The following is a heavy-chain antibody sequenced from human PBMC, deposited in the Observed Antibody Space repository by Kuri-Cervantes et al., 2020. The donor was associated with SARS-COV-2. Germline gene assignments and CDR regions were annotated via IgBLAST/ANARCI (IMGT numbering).Heavy chain of an antibody. CDR2: IYYTGTT. V-gene: IGHV4-39*01. J-gene: IGHJ4*02. D-gene: IGHD4-17*01. CDR3: ATFTVTTKFDN. Sequence: SETLFLTCTVSGGSIDSSSIYWGWIRQPPGKGLEWIGNIYYTGTTYYNPSLKSRVTISVDTSKEQFSLKLSSVTAADTAIYYCATFTVTTKFDNWGQGTLVTVSS. CDR1: GGSIDSSSIY.